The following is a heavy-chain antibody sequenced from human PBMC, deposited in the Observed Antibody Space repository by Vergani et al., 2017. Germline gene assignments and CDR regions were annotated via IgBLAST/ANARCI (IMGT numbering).Heavy chain of an antibody. CDR1: GYTFTSYD. CDR2: MNPNSGNT. CDR3: AKDLRKASIVVVPAAPTIVVPYGMDV. J-gene: IGHJ6*02. Sequence: QVQLVQSGAEVKKPGASVKVSCKASGYTFTSYDINWVRQATGQGLEWMGWMNPNSGNTGYAQKFQGRVTMTRNTSISTAYMELSSLRSEDTAVYYCAKDLRKASIVVVPAAPTIVVPYGMDVWGQGTTVTVSS. D-gene: IGHD2-2*01. V-gene: IGHV1-8*01.